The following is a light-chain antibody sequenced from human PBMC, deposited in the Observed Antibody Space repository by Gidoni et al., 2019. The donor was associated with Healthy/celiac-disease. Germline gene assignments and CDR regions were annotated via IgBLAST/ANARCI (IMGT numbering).Light chain of an antibody. J-gene: IGKJ3*01. V-gene: IGKV1-13*02. CDR2: DAS. CDR1: QGISSA. Sequence: AIQLTQSPSSLSASVGDRVTITCRASQGISSALAWYQQQPGKAPKLLIYDASSLESGVPSRFSGSGSGTDFTLTISSLQPEDFATYCCQQFNSYPFTFGPGTKVDIK. CDR3: QQFNSYPFT.